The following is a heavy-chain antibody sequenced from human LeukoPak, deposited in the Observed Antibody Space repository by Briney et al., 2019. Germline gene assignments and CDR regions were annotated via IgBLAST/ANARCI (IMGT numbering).Heavy chain of an antibody. V-gene: IGHV4-34*01. D-gene: IGHD3-16*02. CDR3: AGEAYVWGSYRYVVV. CDR1: GGSFSGYY. CDR2: INHSGST. J-gene: IGHJ4*02. Sequence: PSETLSLTCAVYGGSFSGYYWSWIRQPPGKGLEWIGEINHSGSTNYNPSLKSRVTISVDTSKNQFSLKLNSVTAADTAVYYCAGEAYVWGSYRYVVVWGQGALVTVSS.